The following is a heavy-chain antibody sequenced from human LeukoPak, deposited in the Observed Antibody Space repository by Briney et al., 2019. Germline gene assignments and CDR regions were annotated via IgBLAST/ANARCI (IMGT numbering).Heavy chain of an antibody. Sequence: GGSLRLSCAASGFTVSSNYMSWVRQAPGQGLEWVSIIYSGGETYYADSVKGRFTISRDNSKNTLHLQMNSLRAEDTAVYYCARGAINSGSYDAYFDYWGQGTLVTVSS. V-gene: IGHV3-53*01. CDR3: ARGAINSGSYDAYFDY. J-gene: IGHJ4*02. D-gene: IGHD1-26*01. CDR1: GFTVSSNY. CDR2: IYSGGET.